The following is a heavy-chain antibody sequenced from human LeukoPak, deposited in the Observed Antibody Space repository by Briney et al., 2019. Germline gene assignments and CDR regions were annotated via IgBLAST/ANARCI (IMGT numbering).Heavy chain of an antibody. CDR2: ITGSHGRT. D-gene: IGHD4-17*01. J-gene: IGHJ5*02. Sequence: EPGGSLRLSCEASGFTFSSFAMTWVRQAPGKGLEWVSSITGSHGRTYNTGSVKGRFTISRDNSQNTLYLQMNSLRAEDTAVYYCTKDPNGDYVGAFDPWGQGTLVTVSS. V-gene: IGHV3-23*01. CDR3: TKDPNGDYVGAFDP. CDR1: GFTFSSFA.